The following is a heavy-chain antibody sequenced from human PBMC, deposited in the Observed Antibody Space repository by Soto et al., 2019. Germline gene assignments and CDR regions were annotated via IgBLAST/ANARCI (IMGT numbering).Heavy chain of an antibody. Sequence: GGSLRLSCAASGFTFSSYAMSWVRQAPGKGLEWVSAISGSGGSTYYADSVKGRFTISRDNSKNTLYLQMNSLRAEDTAVYYCAKDGIVVVPAAPYYDFWRGYYDYWGQGTLVTVSS. CDR1: GFTFSSYA. J-gene: IGHJ4*02. CDR2: ISGSGGST. V-gene: IGHV3-23*01. D-gene: IGHD3-3*01. CDR3: AKDGIVVVPAAPYYDFWRGYYDY.